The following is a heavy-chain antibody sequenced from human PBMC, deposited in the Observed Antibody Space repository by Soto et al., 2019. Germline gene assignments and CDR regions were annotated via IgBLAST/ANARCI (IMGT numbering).Heavy chain of an antibody. CDR2: INPSGGST. CDR3: ARGTYYDSSGFPVYYGMDV. V-gene: IGHV1-46*01. J-gene: IGHJ6*02. D-gene: IGHD3-22*01. Sequence: GASVKVSCKASGYTFTGYYMHWVRQAPGQGLEWMGWINPSGGSTSYAQKFQGRVTMTRDTSTSTVYMELSSLRSEDTAVYYCARGTYYDSSGFPVYYGMDVWGQGTTVTVSS. CDR1: GYTFTGYY.